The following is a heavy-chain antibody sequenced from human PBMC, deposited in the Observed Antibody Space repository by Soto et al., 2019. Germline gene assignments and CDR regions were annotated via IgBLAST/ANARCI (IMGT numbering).Heavy chain of an antibody. CDR2: INHSGST. Sequence: SETLSLTCIVSGDSISSPTYYWSWIRQPPGKGLEWIGEINHSGSTNYNPSLKSRVTISVDTSKNQFSLKLSSVTAADTAVYYCASLRGSNVYYYMDVWGKGTTVTVSS. V-gene: IGHV4-39*07. CDR3: ASLRGSNVYYYMDV. D-gene: IGHD2-2*01. J-gene: IGHJ6*03. CDR1: GDSISSPTYY.